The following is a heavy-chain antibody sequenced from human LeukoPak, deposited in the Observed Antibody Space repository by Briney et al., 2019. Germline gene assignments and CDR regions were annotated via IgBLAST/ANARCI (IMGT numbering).Heavy chain of an antibody. D-gene: IGHD4-17*01. CDR3: AREHDYGDYVSD. J-gene: IGHJ4*02. Sequence: KPSQTLSLTCTVSGGSISSYYWSWIRQPPGKGLEWIGYIYYSGSTNYNPSLKSRVTISVDTSKNQFSLKLSSVTAADTAVYYCAREHDYGDYVSDWGQGTLVTVSS. CDR1: GGSISSYY. V-gene: IGHV4-59*01. CDR2: IYYSGST.